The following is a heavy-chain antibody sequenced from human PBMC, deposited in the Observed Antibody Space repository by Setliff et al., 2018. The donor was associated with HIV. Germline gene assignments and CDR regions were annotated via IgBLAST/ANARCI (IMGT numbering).Heavy chain of an antibody. D-gene: IGHD4-4*01. V-gene: IGHV1-3*01. CDR2: INVAKDKT. Sequence: ASVKVSCKASGYTFSSYALHWVRQAPGQRLEWMGWINVAKDKTKYSQNFQARVTISRDTSANTVYMELSSLRSEDTAVYYCARGGALTTDWYFDVWGRGTPVTVSS. CDR3: ARGGALTTDWYFDV. CDR1: GYTFSSYA. J-gene: IGHJ2*01.